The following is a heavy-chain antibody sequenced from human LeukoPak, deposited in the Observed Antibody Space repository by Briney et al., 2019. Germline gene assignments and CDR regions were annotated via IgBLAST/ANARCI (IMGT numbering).Heavy chain of an antibody. CDR1: GGSISSGGYY. CDR3: ARTRDIVNLMGWFDP. V-gene: IGHV4-31*03. Sequence: SQTLSLTCTVSGGSISSGGYYWSWIRQHPGKGLEWIGYIYYSGSTYYNPSLKSRVTISVDTSKNQFSLKLSSVTAADTAVYYCARTRDIVNLMGWFDPWGQGTLVTVSS. CDR2: IYYSGST. D-gene: IGHD5-12*01. J-gene: IGHJ5*02.